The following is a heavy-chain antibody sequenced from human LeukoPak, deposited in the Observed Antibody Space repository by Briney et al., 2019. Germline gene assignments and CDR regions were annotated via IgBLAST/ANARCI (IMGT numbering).Heavy chain of an antibody. Sequence: GASVKVSCKASGYTFTSYGISWVRQAPGQGLEWMGWISAYNGNTNYAQKLQGRVTMTTDTSTSTAYMELRSLRSDDTAVYYCASLEVPAVLDAFDIWGQGTMVTVSS. D-gene: IGHD2-2*01. J-gene: IGHJ3*02. CDR2: ISAYNGNT. CDR1: GYTFTSYG. CDR3: ASLEVPAVLDAFDI. V-gene: IGHV1-18*01.